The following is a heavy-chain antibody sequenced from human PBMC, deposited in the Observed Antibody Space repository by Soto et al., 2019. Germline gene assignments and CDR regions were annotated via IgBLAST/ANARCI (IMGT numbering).Heavy chain of an antibody. CDR2: IYYSGST. D-gene: IGHD4-4*01. J-gene: IGHJ6*02. CDR1: GGSISSGGYY. Sequence: SETLSLTCTVSGGSISSGGYYWSWIRQHPGKGLEWIGYIYYSGSTYYNPSLKSRVAISVDTSKNQFSLKLSSVTAADTAVYYCARVLKGNYSNPYYYYYGMDVWGQGTTVTVSS. V-gene: IGHV4-31*03. CDR3: ARVLKGNYSNPYYYYYGMDV.